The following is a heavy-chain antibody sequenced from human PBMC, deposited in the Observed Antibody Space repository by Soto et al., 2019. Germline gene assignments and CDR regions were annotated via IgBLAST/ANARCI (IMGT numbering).Heavy chain of an antibody. Sequence: AVKVSCKACGGTFSRYAISWVRQAPGQGLEWMGGIIPIFGTANYAQKFQGRVTITADESTSTAYMELSSLRSEDTAVYYCARAHYRGASGSYWVNWLDPWGQGTLVTV. CDR3: ARAHYRGASGSYWVNWLDP. CDR2: IIPIFGTA. J-gene: IGHJ5*02. D-gene: IGHD3-10*01. V-gene: IGHV1-69*13. CDR1: GGTFSRYA.